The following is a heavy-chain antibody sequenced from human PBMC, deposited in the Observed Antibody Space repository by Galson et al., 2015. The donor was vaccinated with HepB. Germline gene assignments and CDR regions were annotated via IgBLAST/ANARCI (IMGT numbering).Heavy chain of an antibody. CDR2: INRDGSEK. CDR1: GFTFTTYW. CDR3: AREGAPGYSSGWPAS. Sequence: SLRLSCAASGFTFTTYWMTWVRQAPGKGLEWVANINRDGSEKYYVDSVKGRFTISRDNAKNSLYLHMDSLRAEDTAVYYCAREGAPGYSSGWPASWGQGTLVTVSS. D-gene: IGHD6-19*01. V-gene: IGHV3-7*03. J-gene: IGHJ4*02.